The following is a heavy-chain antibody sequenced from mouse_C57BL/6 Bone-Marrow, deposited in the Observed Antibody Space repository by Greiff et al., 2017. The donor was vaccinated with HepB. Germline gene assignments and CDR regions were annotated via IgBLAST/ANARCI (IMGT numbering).Heavy chain of an antibody. CDR1: GFTFSSYA. D-gene: IGHD2-2*01. Sequence: EVKLMESGGGLVKPGGSLKLSCAASGFTFSSYAMSWVRQTPEKRLEWVATISDGGSYTYYPDNVKGRFTISRDNAKNNLYLQMSHLKAEDTAMYYCARDVGYGYDGGYAMDYWGQGTSVTVSS. V-gene: IGHV5-4*01. CDR2: ISDGGSYT. CDR3: ARDVGYGYDGGYAMDY. J-gene: IGHJ4*01.